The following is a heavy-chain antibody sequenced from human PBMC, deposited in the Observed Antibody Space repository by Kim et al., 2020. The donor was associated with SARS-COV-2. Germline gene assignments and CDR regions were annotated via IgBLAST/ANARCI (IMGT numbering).Heavy chain of an antibody. J-gene: IGHJ6*02. CDR3: ARRRDFYYDGLDV. Sequence: ASVKVSCKASRYTFTILGLNWVRQAPGQGLEWMGWFNSMNGKTTYAQDFTGRVVFSLDTSFNTAYMQINNLTLEDTAVYYCARRRDFYYDGLDVWGQGTTVTVSS. CDR1: RYTFTILG. CDR2: FNSMNGKT. V-gene: IGHV7-4-1*02.